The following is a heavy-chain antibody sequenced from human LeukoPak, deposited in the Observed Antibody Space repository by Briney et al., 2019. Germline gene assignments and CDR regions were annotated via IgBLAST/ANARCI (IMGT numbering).Heavy chain of an antibody. V-gene: IGHV3-23*01. CDR2: ISCSGSNT. Sequence: GGSLRLSCAASGFTFSSYAMSWVRQAPGKGLEWVSVISCSGSNTYYADSVKGRFSISRDNSKSTLYLQMNSLRVEDTAIYYCAKDRWTTVVRDLEYWGQGTLVTVSS. D-gene: IGHD4-23*01. J-gene: IGHJ4*02. CDR1: GFTFSSYA. CDR3: AKDRWTTVVRDLEY.